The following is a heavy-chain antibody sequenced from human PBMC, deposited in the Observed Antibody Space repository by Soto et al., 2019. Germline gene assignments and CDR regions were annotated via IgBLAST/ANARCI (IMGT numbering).Heavy chain of an antibody. V-gene: IGHV3-33*01. CDR2: IWYDGGNK. D-gene: IGHD3-16*01. CDR3: ARGARDFDY. J-gene: IGHJ4*02. Sequence: GGSLRLSCAASGFTFDTYVMHWVRQAPGRGLEWVALIWYDGGNKYYADSVKGRFTISRDNSKNTLYLQMNSLRAEDTAVYYCARGARDFDYWGQGTLVTVSS. CDR1: GFTFDTYV.